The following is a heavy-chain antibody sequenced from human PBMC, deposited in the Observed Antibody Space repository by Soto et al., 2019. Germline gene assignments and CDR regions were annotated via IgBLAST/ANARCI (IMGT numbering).Heavy chain of an antibody. D-gene: IGHD5-12*01. CDR1: GFTFSSYW. CDR2: INSDGSST. CDR3: ARMGLDIVATDGMDV. J-gene: IGHJ6*02. Sequence: PGGSLRLSCAASGFTFSSYWMHWVRQAPGKGLVWVSRINSDGSSTSYADSVKGRFTISRDNAKNTLYLQMNSLRAEDTAVYYCARMGLDIVATDGMDVWGQGTTVTVSS. V-gene: IGHV3-74*01.